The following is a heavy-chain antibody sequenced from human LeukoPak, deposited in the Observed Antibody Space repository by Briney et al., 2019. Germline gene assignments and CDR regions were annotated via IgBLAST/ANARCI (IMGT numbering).Heavy chain of an antibody. J-gene: IGHJ3*02. Sequence: GGSLRLSCAAFGFAVSSNYMSWVRQAPGKGLEWVSVIFCGGGTYYGDSVRGRFTISRDNSKNTLYLQMNSLRAEDTALYYCAKDAITDPYAFDIWGQGTMVTVSS. CDR2: IFCGGGT. V-gene: IGHV3-53*05. CDR1: GFAVSSNY. CDR3: AKDAITDPYAFDI.